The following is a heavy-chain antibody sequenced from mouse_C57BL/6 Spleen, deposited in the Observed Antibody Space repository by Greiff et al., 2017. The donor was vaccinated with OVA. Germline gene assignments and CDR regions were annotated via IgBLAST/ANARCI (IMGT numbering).Heavy chain of an antibody. CDR2: IYPRSGNT. J-gene: IGHJ2*01. D-gene: IGHD2-4*01. V-gene: IGHV1-81*01. Sequence: QVQLQQSGAELARPGASVKLSCKASGYTFTSYGISWVKQRTGQGLEWIGEIYPRSGNTYYNEKFKGKATLTADKSSSTAYMELRSLTSEDSAVYFCAREVAYYDYDGGYFDYWGQGTTLTVSS. CDR3: AREVAYYDYDGGYFDY. CDR1: GYTFTSYG.